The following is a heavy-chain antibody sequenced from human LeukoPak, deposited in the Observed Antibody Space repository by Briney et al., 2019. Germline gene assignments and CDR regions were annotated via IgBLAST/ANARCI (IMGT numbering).Heavy chain of an antibody. V-gene: IGHV3-64D*09. D-gene: IGHD2-2*01. CDR1: GFTFSSYA. CDR3: VKGGYCSSTSCDYYGMDV. CDR2: ISSNGGST. Sequence: GGSLRLSCSASGFTFSSYAMHWVRQAPGKGLEYVSAISSNGGSTYYADSVKGRFTISRDNSKNTLYLQMSSLRAEDTAVYYCVKGGYCSSTSCDYYGMDVWGQGPRSPSP. J-gene: IGHJ6*02.